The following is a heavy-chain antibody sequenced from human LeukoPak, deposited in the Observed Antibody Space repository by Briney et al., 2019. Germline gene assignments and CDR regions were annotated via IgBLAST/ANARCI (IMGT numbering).Heavy chain of an antibody. CDR1: GLTFSNYA. V-gene: IGHV3-64*01. J-gene: IGHJ6*02. CDR2: ISSSGGST. CDR3: ARGAPQGSYYYYALNV. Sequence: GGSLRLSCAASGLTFSNYAMYWVRQAPGKGLEFVSLISSSGGSTYYANSVRGRFTISRDNSKNTVYLQMGSLGSEDMAVYYCARGAPQGSYYYYALNVWGQGTTVTVSS.